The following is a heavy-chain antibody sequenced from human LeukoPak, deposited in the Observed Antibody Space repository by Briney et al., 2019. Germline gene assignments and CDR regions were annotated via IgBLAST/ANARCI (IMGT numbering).Heavy chain of an antibody. D-gene: IGHD3-10*01. J-gene: IGHJ3*02. Sequence: PSETLSLTCTVSGGSISSYYWSWIRQPRGKGLEWIGYIYYSGSTNYNPSLKSRVTISVDTSKNQFSLKLSSVTAADTAVYYCARELWANDAFDIWGQGTMVTVSS. CDR2: IYYSGST. CDR3: ARELWANDAFDI. CDR1: GGSISSYY. V-gene: IGHV4-59*01.